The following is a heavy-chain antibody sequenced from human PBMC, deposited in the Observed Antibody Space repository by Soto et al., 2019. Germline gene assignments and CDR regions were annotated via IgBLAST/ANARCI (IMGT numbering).Heavy chain of an antibody. CDR2: IYPGDSNT. Sequence: GDSLKISCKGSGYNFTTYWIGWVRQMPGKGLEWMGIIYPGDSNTRYSPSFQGQVTISADKSISIAYLQWNSLKASDTAMYYCAIRSRSYMATLDVWGQGTTVTV. D-gene: IGHD1-1*01. CDR3: AIRSRSYMATLDV. V-gene: IGHV5-51*01. J-gene: IGHJ6*02. CDR1: GYNFTTYW.